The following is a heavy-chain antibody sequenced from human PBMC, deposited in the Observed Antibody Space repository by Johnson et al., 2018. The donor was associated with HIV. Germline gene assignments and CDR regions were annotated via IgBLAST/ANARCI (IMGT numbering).Heavy chain of an antibody. CDR1: GFTFDDYA. J-gene: IGHJ3*02. V-gene: IGHV3-13*01. CDR2: IGSAGDT. D-gene: IGHD5-18*01. Sequence: VQLVESGGGVVQPGRSLRLSCAASGFTFDDYAMHWVRQAPGKGLEWVSAIGSAGDTYYPDSVKGRFTISRENAKNSFYLQMNSLRGDDTAVYYCARAYSYGAFDIWGQGTMVTVSS. CDR3: ARAYSYGAFDI.